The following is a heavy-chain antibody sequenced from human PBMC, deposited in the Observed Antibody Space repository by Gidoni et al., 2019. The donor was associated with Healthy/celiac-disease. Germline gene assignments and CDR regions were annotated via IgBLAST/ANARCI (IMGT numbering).Heavy chain of an antibody. CDR3: AKPGFDYGDYGSYFDY. CDR1: GFTFRSYA. Sequence: EVQLLESGGGLVQPGGSLRLSCAASGFTFRSYAMSWVRQAPGKGLEWVSALSGSGGSTYYADSVKGRFTISRDNSKNTLYLQMNSLRAEDTAVYYCAKPGFDYGDYGSYFDYWGQGTLVTVSS. J-gene: IGHJ4*02. V-gene: IGHV3-23*01. CDR2: LSGSGGST. D-gene: IGHD4-17*01.